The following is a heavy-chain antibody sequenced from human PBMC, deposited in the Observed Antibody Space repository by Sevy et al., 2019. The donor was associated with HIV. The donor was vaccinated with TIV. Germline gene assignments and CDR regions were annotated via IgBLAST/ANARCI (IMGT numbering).Heavy chain of an antibody. CDR1: GGTFSSYA. Sequence: ASVKVSCKASGGTFSSYAISWVRQAPGQGLEWMGRIIPIFGTANYAQKFQGRVTITADESTSTAYMELSSLRSEDTAVYYCAREMYSGSNGGDYWSQGTLVTVSS. CDR3: AREMYSGSNGGDY. D-gene: IGHD1-26*01. V-gene: IGHV1-69*13. CDR2: IIPIFGTA. J-gene: IGHJ4*02.